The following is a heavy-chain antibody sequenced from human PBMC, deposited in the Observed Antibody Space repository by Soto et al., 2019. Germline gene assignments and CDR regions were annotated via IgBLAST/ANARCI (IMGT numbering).Heavy chain of an antibody. V-gene: IGHV1-3*01. J-gene: IGHJ6*02. CDR1: GYTFTSYA. Sequence: ASVKVSCKASGYTFTSYAMHWVRQAPGQRLERMGWINAGNCNTKYSQKFQGRVTMTRDASTSTVYMELSSLRSEDTAVYYCTRNGGWYYCSGSYNYHYGMDVWGQGTTVTVSS. D-gene: IGHD3-10*01. CDR2: INAGNCNT. CDR3: TRNGGWYYCSGSYNYHYGMDV.